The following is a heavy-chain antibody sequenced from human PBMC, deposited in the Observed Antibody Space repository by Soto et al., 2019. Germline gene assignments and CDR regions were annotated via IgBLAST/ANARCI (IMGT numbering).Heavy chain of an antibody. Sequence: QVQLQESGPGLVKPSETLSLTCTVSGGSISSSSYYWGWIRQPPGKGLEWIGSIYYSGSTYYNPSLKSRVTISVDTSKNQFSLKLSSVTAADTAVYYCARHKYSSSWYEASDAFDIWGQGTMVTVSS. CDR1: GGSISSSSYY. J-gene: IGHJ3*02. CDR3: ARHKYSSSWYEASDAFDI. CDR2: IYYSGST. V-gene: IGHV4-39*01. D-gene: IGHD6-13*01.